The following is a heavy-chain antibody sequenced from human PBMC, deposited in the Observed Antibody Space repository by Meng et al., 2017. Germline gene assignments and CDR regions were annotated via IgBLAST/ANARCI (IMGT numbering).Heavy chain of an antibody. CDR3: ARTRGDYYFDY. D-gene: IGHD3-16*01. CDR1: GCSVTVGSHY. Sequence: VPLQSLGPGLVRPSEALSLPWPVSGCSVTVGSHYWSWIRQPPGKGLEWIGYIDYGGSTSYNPSLRSRVTISVDTSNNQFSLKLSSVTAADTAVFYCARTRGDYYFDYWGQGTLVTVSS. J-gene: IGHJ4*02. V-gene: IGHV4-61*01. CDR2: IDYGGST.